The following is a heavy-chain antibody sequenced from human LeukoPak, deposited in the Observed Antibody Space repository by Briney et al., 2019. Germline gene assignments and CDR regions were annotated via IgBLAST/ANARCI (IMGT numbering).Heavy chain of an antibody. V-gene: IGHV4-34*01. J-gene: IGHJ3*02. CDR1: GGSLNSYY. CDR3: ARGFRAFDI. Sequence: PSETLSLTCTVSGGSLNSYYWSWIRQPPGKGLERIGEINHSGSTNYNPSLKSRVTISVDTSKNQFSLKLSSVTAADTAVYYCARGFRAFDIWGQGTMVTVSS. CDR2: INHSGST.